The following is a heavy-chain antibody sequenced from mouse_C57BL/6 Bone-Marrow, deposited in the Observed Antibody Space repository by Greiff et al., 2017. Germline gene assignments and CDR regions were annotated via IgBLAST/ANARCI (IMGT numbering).Heavy chain of an antibody. CDR1: GYAFSSYW. CDR3: ARRSYYYGSSPWFAY. D-gene: IGHD1-1*01. CDR2: IYPGDGDT. Sequence: QVQLQQSGAELVKPGASVKISCKASGYAFSSYWMNWVKQRPGKGLEWIGQIYPGDGDTNYNGKFKGKATLTADKSSSTAYMQLSSLTSEDSAVYFCARRSYYYGSSPWFAYWGQGTLVTVSA. J-gene: IGHJ3*01. V-gene: IGHV1-80*01.